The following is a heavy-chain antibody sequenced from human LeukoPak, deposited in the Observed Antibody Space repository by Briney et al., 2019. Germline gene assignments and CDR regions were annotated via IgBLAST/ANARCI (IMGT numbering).Heavy chain of an antibody. CDR3: AREGVDFDS. V-gene: IGHV1-2*02. Sequence: ASVKVSCKASESIFTNLLIHWVRQAPGQGLEWMGWLVAKNGGTHYAQNFQGRVTMTRDTSIRTAYMELSGLRSDDTAVYYCAREGVDFDSWGQGTMVTVS. J-gene: IGHJ3*01. CDR2: LVAKNGGT. CDR1: ESIFTNLL.